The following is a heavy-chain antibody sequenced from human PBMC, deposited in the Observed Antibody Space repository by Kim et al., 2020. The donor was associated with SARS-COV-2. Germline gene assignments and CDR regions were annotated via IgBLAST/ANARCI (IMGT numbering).Heavy chain of an antibody. D-gene: IGHD1-26*01. CDR2: INAGNGNT. V-gene: IGHV1-3*01. CDR1: GYTFTSYA. J-gene: IGHJ4*02. CDR3: ARGSGSYRAEPETH. Sequence: ASVKVSCKASGYTFTSYAMHWVRQAPGQRLEWMGWINAGNGNTKYSQKFQGRVTITRDTSASTAYMELSSLRSEDTAVYYCARGSGSYRAEPETHWGQGTLVTVSS.